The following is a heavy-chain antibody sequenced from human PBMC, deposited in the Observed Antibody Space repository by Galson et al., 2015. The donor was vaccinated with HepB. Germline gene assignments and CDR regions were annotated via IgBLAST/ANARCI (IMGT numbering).Heavy chain of an antibody. D-gene: IGHD1-26*01. CDR3: TTALDSGSDLWAPY. Sequence: SLRLSCAASGFTFSNAWMSWVRKAPGKGLEWVGRIKSKTDGGTTDYAAPVKGRFTISRDDSKNTLYLQMNSLKTEDTAVYYCTTALDSGSDLWAPYWGQGTLVTVSS. V-gene: IGHV3-15*01. CDR2: IKSKTDGGTT. J-gene: IGHJ4*02. CDR1: GFTFSNAW.